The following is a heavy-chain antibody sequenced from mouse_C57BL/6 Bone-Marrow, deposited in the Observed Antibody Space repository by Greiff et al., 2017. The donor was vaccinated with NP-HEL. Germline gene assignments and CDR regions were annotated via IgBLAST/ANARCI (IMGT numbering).Heavy chain of an antibody. D-gene: IGHD1-1*01. Sequence: QVQLQQPGAELVMPGASVKLSCKASGYTFTSYWMHWVKQRPGQGLEWIGEIDPSDSYTNYNQKFKGKSTLTVDKSSSTDYMQLSSLTSEDSAVYYCARWGSGSDYWGQGTTLTVSS. J-gene: IGHJ2*01. CDR3: ARWGSGSDY. V-gene: IGHV1-69*01. CDR2: IDPSDSYT. CDR1: GYTFTSYW.